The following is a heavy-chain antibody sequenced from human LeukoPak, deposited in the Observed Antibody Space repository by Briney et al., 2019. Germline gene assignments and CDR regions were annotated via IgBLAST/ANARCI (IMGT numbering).Heavy chain of an antibody. CDR2: IFSTGNT. Sequence: SETLSLTCTVSGDSMSSGGYYWSWIRQHPGTGLEWIVYIFSTGNTYYNPSLKSRLTISVDTSKNRFSLQLSFVTAADTAVYYCARTRLRGDPFDDWGQGTLVTVSS. J-gene: IGHJ4*02. CDR1: GDSMSSGGYY. D-gene: IGHD2-21*02. CDR3: ARTRLRGDPFDD. V-gene: IGHV4-31*03.